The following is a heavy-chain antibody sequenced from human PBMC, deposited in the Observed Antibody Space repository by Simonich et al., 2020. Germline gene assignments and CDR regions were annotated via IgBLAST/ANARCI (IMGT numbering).Heavy chain of an antibody. CDR2: IRWNSGSI. V-gene: IGHV3-9*01. CDR1: GFTFDDYA. J-gene: IGHJ4*02. D-gene: IGHD2-15*01. Sequence: EVKMVESGGGLVQPGRSLRLSCAASGFTFDDYAMHWVRQAPGKCLELFSGIRWNSGSIGYADSVKGRFTISRDNAKNSLYLQMNSLRAEDTALYYCAKDMGYCSGGSCYYFDYWGQGTLVTVSS. CDR3: AKDMGYCSGGSCYYFDY.